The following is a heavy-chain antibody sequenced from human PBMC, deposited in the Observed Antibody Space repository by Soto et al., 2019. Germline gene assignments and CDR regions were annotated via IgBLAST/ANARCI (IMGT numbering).Heavy chain of an antibody. CDR3: ASDFITGATYSGPSYYHMDA. CDR1: GFTLSRFG. D-gene: IGHD1-20*01. CDR2: IRHDGSKT. Sequence: QEQLVESGGGVVQPGRSLRLSCAASGFTLSRFGVHWVRQAPGKGLEWVAVIRHDGSKTSFIDSVKGRFTISRDNHRNEVVLQMDSLRADDTAVYRCASDFITGATYSGPSYYHMDAWGRGTTVTVSS. J-gene: IGHJ6*01. V-gene: IGHV3-33*01.